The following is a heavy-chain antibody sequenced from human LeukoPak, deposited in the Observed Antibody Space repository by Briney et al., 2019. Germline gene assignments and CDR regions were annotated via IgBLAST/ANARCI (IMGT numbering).Heavy chain of an antibody. J-gene: IGHJ4*02. CDR3: ARRRLGYYFDY. CDR1: GGSFSGYY. V-gene: IGHV4-34*01. CDR2: INPRGST. D-gene: IGHD5-24*01. Sequence: SETLSLTCGVYGGSFSGYYWSWIRQPPGKGLEWIGEINPRGSTNYNPSLESRVTLSADTSKNQFSLTLNSVTAADTAVYYCARRRLGYYFDYWGQGTLVTVSS.